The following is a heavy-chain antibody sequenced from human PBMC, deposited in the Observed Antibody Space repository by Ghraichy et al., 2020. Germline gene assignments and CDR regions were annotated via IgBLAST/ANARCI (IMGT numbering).Heavy chain of an antibody. Sequence: ASVKVSCKASGYTFTSHGISWVRQAPGQGLEWMGWISSYNGNTNYAQKLQGRVTMTTDTSTSTAYMELRSLRSDDTAVYYCARAGYSSGCCWFDPWGQGTLVTVSS. CDR1: GYTFTSHG. CDR2: ISSYNGNT. V-gene: IGHV1-18*01. D-gene: IGHD6-19*01. J-gene: IGHJ5*02. CDR3: ARAGYSSGCCWFDP.